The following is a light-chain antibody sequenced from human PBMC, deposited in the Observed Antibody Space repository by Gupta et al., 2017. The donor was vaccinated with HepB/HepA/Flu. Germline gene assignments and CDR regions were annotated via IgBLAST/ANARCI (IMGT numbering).Light chain of an antibody. CDR3: SSYTSSSAV. CDR2: DVS. J-gene: IGLJ2*01. Sequence: QSALTQPASVSGSPGQSITISCTGTSSDVGGYNYVSWYQQHPGKAPKRMIYDVSNRPSGVSNRFSGSKSGNKAYLTISGLQAEDEAEYYCSSYTSSSAVFGGGTKLTGL. V-gene: IGLV2-14*03. CDR1: SSDVGGYNY.